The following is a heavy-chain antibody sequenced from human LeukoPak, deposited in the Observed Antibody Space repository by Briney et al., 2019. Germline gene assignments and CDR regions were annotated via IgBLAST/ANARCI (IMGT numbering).Heavy chain of an antibody. CDR3: ARDRGRGNYYYGMDV. V-gene: IGHV4-59*01. Sequence: SETLSLTCTVSGGSISNYYWSWIRQPPGKGLEWIGYIYYSGSTNYNPSLKSRVTISVDTSKNQFSLKLSSVTAADTAVFYCARDRGRGNYYYGMDVWGQGTTVIVSS. CDR1: GGSISNYY. CDR2: IYYSGST. J-gene: IGHJ6*02.